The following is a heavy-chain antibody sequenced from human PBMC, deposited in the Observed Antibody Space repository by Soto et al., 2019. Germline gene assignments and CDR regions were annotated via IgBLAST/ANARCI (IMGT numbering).Heavy chain of an antibody. D-gene: IGHD2-2*01. Sequence: GASVKGSCKASGYTFTSYYMHWVRQAPGQGLEWMGIINPSGGSTSYAQKFQGRVTMTRDTSTSTVYMELSSLRSEDTAVYYCARDWVVPAATYYYYGMDVWGQGTTVTVSS. CDR3: ARDWVVPAATYYYYGMDV. V-gene: IGHV1-46*01. J-gene: IGHJ6*02. CDR1: GYTFTSYY. CDR2: INPSGGST.